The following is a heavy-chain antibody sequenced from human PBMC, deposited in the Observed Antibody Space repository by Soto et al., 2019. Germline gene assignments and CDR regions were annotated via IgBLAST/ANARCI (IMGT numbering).Heavy chain of an antibody. CDR3: ARRITMVRGVSREYYYYMDV. Sequence: SETLSLTCTVSGGSISSYYWSWIRQPPGKGLEWIGYIYYSGSTNYNPSLKSRVTISVDTSKNQFSLKLSSVTAADTAVYYCARRITMVRGVSREYYYYMDVWGKGTTVTVSS. CDR2: IYYSGST. D-gene: IGHD3-10*01. V-gene: IGHV4-59*08. CDR1: GGSISSYY. J-gene: IGHJ6*03.